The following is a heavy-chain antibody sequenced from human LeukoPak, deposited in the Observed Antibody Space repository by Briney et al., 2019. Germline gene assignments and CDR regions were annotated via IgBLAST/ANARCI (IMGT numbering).Heavy chain of an antibody. CDR3: ARDRYYGSGSYSYYYYYYYMDV. J-gene: IGHJ6*03. Sequence: GGSLRLSCAASGFTFSSYWMHWVRQAPGKGLVWVSRINSDGSSTSYADSVKGRFTISRDNAKNTLYLQMNSLRAEDMAVYYCARDRYYGSGSYSYYYYYYYMDVWGKGTTVTVSS. D-gene: IGHD3-10*01. V-gene: IGHV3-74*01. CDR2: INSDGSST. CDR1: GFTFSSYW.